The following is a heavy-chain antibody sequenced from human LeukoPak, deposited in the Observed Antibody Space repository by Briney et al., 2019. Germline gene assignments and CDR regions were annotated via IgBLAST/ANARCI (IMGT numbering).Heavy chain of an antibody. D-gene: IGHD5-12*01. Sequence: ASVKVSCKASGYTXIDHYIHWVRQAPGQGLEWMGWIIPNSGGARFAQKFQGRVTMTRDTSISTAYMELSRLRSDDTAVYYCARDLGVALGFDPWGQGTLVTVSS. CDR1: GYTXIDHY. J-gene: IGHJ5*02. V-gene: IGHV1-2*02. CDR2: IIPNSGGA. CDR3: ARDLGVALGFDP.